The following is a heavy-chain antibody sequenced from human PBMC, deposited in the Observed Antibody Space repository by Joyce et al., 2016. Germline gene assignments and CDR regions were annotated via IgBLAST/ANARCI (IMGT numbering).Heavy chain of an antibody. CDR3: VRVRQSGNINDY. V-gene: IGHV1-69*06. J-gene: IGHJ4*02. CDR2: ITPIFATA. Sequence: QMQLVQSGAEVKKPGSSVKVSCRAFGGTRSGYAISWVRQAPGQGLEWMGGITPIFATAKYAQKLQTRLTITADKCTNTAYMELSSLRSEDTAIYYGVRVRQSGNINDYWGQGTQVTVSS. CDR1: GGTRSGYA.